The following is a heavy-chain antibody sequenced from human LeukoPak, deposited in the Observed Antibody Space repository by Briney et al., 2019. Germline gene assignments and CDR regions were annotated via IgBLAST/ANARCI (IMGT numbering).Heavy chain of an antibody. Sequence: GGSLRLSCAASGFTFSTYGMHWVRQAPGKGLEWVAFIRYDGSNKYYGDSVKGRFTISRDNSKNTLYLQMSSLRAEDTAVFYCAKDIRGVISPWGQGTLVTVSS. V-gene: IGHV3-30*02. CDR2: IRYDGSNK. J-gene: IGHJ5*02. CDR1: GFTFSTYG. CDR3: AKDIRGVISP. D-gene: IGHD3-10*01.